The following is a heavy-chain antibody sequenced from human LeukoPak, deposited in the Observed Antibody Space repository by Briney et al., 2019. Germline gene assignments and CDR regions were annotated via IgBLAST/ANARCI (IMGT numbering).Heavy chain of an antibody. CDR1: GDSVPSNIAS. Sequence: SQTLSLTCAISGDSVPSNIASWNWIRQSPSRGLEWLGRTYYRSKWLNDYALSVKSRITINPDTSKNQFSLQLTSVTPEDTAVYYCAKGRDGYNDYWGQGTLVTVSS. J-gene: IGHJ4*02. D-gene: IGHD5-24*01. CDR3: AKGRDGYNDY. V-gene: IGHV6-1*01. CDR2: TYYRSKWLN.